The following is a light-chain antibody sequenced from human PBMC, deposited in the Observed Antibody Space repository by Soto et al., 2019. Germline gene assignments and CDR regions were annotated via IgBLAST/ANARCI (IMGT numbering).Light chain of an antibody. Sequence: QSVLTQPASVSGSPGQSITISCTGTSSDVGGYNYVSWYQHHPGKAPKLMIHDVTNRPSGVSYRFSGSKSGNTASLTISGLQAEDEADYYCSSYTSSSTYVFGTGTKVTVL. J-gene: IGLJ1*01. CDR1: SSDVGGYNY. V-gene: IGLV2-14*03. CDR3: SSYTSSSTYV. CDR2: DVT.